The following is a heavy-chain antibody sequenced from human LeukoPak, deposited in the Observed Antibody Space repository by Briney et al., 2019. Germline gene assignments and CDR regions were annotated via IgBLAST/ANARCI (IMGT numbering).Heavy chain of an antibody. CDR3: ALWEIVHYAFDF. CDR1: GYSFTGHY. D-gene: IGHD5-12*01. Sequence: ASVKVSCKASGYSFTGHYMHWVRQAPGQGLEWMGWINPKSGGTNYAQKFQGRVTMTRDTSISTAYMELNRLRSDDTAVYYCALWEIVHYAFDFWGQGTMVTVSS. J-gene: IGHJ3*01. V-gene: IGHV1-2*02. CDR2: INPKSGGT.